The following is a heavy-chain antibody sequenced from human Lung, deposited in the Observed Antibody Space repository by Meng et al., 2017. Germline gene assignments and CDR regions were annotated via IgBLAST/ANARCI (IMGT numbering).Heavy chain of an antibody. CDR3: ARFDISSSGRGDY. V-gene: IGHV4-4*02. Sequence: VQRQKSGPGLVKPSGTLALTCAVSGGSITSSTWWSWVRQTPGKGLEWFGEIFHSGSTNYNPPLESRVTISVDKSKNQFSLKVYSVTAADTATYYCARFDISSSGRGDYWGQGILVTVSS. J-gene: IGHJ4*02. D-gene: IGHD1-26*01. CDR2: IFHSGST. CDR1: GGSITSSTW.